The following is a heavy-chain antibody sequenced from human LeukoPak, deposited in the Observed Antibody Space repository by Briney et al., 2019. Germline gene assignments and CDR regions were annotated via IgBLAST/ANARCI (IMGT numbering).Heavy chain of an antibody. CDR3: AKDIGVGYCNGCLFDY. Sequence: GGSLRLSCAASGFTFDDYTMHWVRQAPGKGLEWVSLISWDGGSTYYADSVRGRFTISRDNSQNSLYLQMNSLRTEDTALYYCAKDIGVGYCNGCLFDYWGQGTLVTVSS. V-gene: IGHV3-43*01. D-gene: IGHD2-15*01. CDR1: GFTFDDYT. J-gene: IGHJ4*02. CDR2: ISWDGGST.